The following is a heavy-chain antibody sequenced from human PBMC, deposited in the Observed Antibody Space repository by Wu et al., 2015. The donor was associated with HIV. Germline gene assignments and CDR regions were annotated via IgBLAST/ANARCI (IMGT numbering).Heavy chain of an antibody. CDR1: YILTSHP. CDR2: MNPYNGYI. CDR3: ARGAHRHSDKSGYYSEIDS. D-gene: IGHD3-22*01. V-gene: IGHV1-18*01. Sequence: LVQSGPEAKRPGASVKVSCKASYILTSHPIGWVRQAPGQRLEWMGWMNPYNGYIKPAQRFQDRIAMSTNNSAHTAYMELRSLTSDDTAIYFCARGAHRHSDKSGYYSEIDSWGQGTLVTVSS. J-gene: IGHJ4*02.